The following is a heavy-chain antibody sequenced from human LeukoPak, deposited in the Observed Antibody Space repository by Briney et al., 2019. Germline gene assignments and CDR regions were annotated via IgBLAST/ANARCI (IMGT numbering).Heavy chain of an antibody. CDR2: ISWNSGSI. Sequence: GRSLRLSCAASGFTFDDYAMHWVRQAPGKGLEWVSGISWNSGSIGYADSVKGRFTISRDNAKNSLYLQMNSLRAEDTAVYYCAREGTYCSSTSCPIDYWGQGTLVTVSS. D-gene: IGHD2-2*01. CDR3: AREGTYCSSTSCPIDY. CDR1: GFTFDDYA. J-gene: IGHJ4*02. V-gene: IGHV3-9*01.